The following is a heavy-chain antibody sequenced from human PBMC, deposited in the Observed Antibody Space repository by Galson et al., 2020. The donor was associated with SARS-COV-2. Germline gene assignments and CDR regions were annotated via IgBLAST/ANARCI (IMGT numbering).Heavy chain of an antibody. Sequence: GGSLRLSCAASGFTFSSYGMHWVRQAPGKGLEWVAVISYDGSNKYYADSVKGRFTISRDNSKNTLYLQMNSLRAKDTAVYYCAKDPYSSGWLDAFDIWGQGTMVTVSS. J-gene: IGHJ3*02. CDR1: GFTFSSYG. CDR3: AKDPYSSGWLDAFDI. D-gene: IGHD6-19*01. CDR2: ISYDGSNK. V-gene: IGHV3-30*18.